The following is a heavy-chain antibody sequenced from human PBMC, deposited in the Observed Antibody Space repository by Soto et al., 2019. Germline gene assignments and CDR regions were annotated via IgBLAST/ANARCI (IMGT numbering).Heavy chain of an antibody. CDR3: ARDQVSTVTDPYYYGMDV. V-gene: IGHV1-69*13. CDR1: GGTFSSYA. Sequence: ASVKVSCKASGGTFSSYAISWVRQAPGQGLEWMGGIIPIFGTANYAQKFQGRVTITADESTSTAYMELSSLRSEDTAVYYCARDQVSTVTDPYYYGMDVWGQGTTVTVS. D-gene: IGHD4-17*01. CDR2: IIPIFGTA. J-gene: IGHJ6*02.